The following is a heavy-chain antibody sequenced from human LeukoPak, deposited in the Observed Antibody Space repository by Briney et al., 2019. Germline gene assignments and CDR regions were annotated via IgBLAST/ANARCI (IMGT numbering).Heavy chain of an antibody. Sequence: SETLSLTCTVSGCSISSYYWSWIRQPAGKGLEWIGRIHTSGSTNYTPSLKSRVTMSVDTSKNQFSLKLSSVTAADTAVYYCARDRYYYDSSGYYHLDYWGQGTLVTVSS. CDR1: GCSISSYY. CDR3: ARDRYYYDSSGYYHLDY. CDR2: IHTSGST. V-gene: IGHV4-4*07. D-gene: IGHD3-22*01. J-gene: IGHJ4*02.